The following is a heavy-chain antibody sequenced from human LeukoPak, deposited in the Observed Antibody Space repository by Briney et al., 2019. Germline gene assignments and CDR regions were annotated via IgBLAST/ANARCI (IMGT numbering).Heavy chain of an antibody. Sequence: SETLSLTCTVSGGSISSGGYYWSWIRQHPGKGLEWIGYIYYSGSTYYNPSLKSRVTISVDTSKNQFSLKLSSVTAADTAVYYCARDPRNCSGGSCYSFDYWGQGTLVTVPS. CDR2: IYYSGST. CDR1: GGSISSGGYY. D-gene: IGHD2-15*01. J-gene: IGHJ4*02. V-gene: IGHV4-31*03. CDR3: ARDPRNCSGGSCYSFDY.